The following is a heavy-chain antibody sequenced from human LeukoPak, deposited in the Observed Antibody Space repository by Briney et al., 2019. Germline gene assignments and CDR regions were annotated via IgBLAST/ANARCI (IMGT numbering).Heavy chain of an antibody. J-gene: IGHJ4*02. D-gene: IGHD2-15*01. CDR1: GFTFSNYG. CDR2: ISSSSSYI. V-gene: IGHV3-21*01. CDR3: ARDVWGVVAATPGY. Sequence: PGRSLRLSCAASGFTFSNYGMHWVRQAPGKGLEWVSSISSSSSYIYYADSVKGRFTISRDNAKNSLYLQMNSLRAEDTAVYYCARDVWGVVAATPGYWGQGTLVTVSS.